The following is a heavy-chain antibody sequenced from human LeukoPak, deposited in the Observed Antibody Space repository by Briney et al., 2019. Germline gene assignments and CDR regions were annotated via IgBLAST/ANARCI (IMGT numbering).Heavy chain of an antibody. D-gene: IGHD3-10*01. V-gene: IGHV4-4*07. CDR2: IYTSGST. CDR1: GDSISNYY. J-gene: IGHJ4*02. CDR3: ARGSYGSGSYYKAEFDY. Sequence: KSSETLSLTCTVSGDSISNYYWSWIRQPAGKGLEWIGRIYTSGSTNYNPSLKSRVTMSVDTSKNQFSLKLSSVTAADTAVYYCARGSYGSGSYYKAEFDYWGQGTLVTVSS.